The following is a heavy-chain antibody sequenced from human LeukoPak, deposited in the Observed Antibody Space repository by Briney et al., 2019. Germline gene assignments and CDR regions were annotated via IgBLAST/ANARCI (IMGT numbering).Heavy chain of an antibody. CDR1: GGSFSGYY. V-gene: IGHV4-34*01. Sequence: SETLSLTCAVYGGSFSGYYWSWIRQPPGKGLEWIGEINHSGSTNYNPSLKSRVTISVDTSKNQFSLKLSSVTAADTAVYYCAKEKLEWNSYGPLFDYWGQGTLVTVSS. CDR3: AKEKLEWNSYGPLFDY. J-gene: IGHJ4*02. D-gene: IGHD1/OR15-1a*01. CDR2: INHSGST.